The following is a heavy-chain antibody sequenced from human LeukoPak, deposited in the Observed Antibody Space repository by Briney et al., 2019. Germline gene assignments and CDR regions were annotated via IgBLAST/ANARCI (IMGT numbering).Heavy chain of an antibody. Sequence: PGGSLRLSCAASGFTFSTYAMNWVRQAPGKGLEWVSVISGNNINTYYADSVKGQFTISRDNSKNTLYLQMNSLRVEDTAVYYCAKRGYSSGYSYYFDYWGQGTLVTVSS. D-gene: IGHD3-22*01. J-gene: IGHJ4*02. CDR2: ISGNNINT. CDR1: GFTFSTYA. CDR3: AKRGYSSGYSYYFDY. V-gene: IGHV3-23*01.